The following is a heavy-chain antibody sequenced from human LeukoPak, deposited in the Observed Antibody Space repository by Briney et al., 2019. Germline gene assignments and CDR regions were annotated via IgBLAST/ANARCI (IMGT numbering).Heavy chain of an antibody. Sequence: GGSLRLSCAASGFTVSSNDLSWVRQAPGKGLEWVSIIHSAGKTYYADSVKGRFTISRDSSKNTLYLQMNSLSAEDTAVYYCARDNRDSSAYHYWGQGTLVTVSS. D-gene: IGHD3-22*01. CDR3: ARDNRDSSAYHY. CDR1: GFTVSSND. CDR2: IHSAGKT. J-gene: IGHJ4*02. V-gene: IGHV3-66*01.